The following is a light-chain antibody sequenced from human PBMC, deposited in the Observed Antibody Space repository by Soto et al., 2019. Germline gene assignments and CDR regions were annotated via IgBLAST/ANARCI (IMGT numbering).Light chain of an antibody. V-gene: IGLV1-44*01. Sequence: QSVLTQPPSASGTPGQRVRISCSGSSSNIGSNTVNWYQQLPGTAPTLLIYSNNQRPSGVPDRFSGSKSGTSASLAISGLQSEDEADYYCAAWDDSLNGSYVFGTGTKVTVL. J-gene: IGLJ1*01. CDR2: SNN. CDR1: SSNIGSNT. CDR3: AAWDDSLNGSYV.